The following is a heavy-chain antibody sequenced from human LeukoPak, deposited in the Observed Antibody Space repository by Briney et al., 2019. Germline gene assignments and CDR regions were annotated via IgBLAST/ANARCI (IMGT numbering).Heavy chain of an antibody. CDR1: GGTFSSYA. D-gene: IGHD5-12*01. CDR2: IIPIFGTA. CDR3: ARGTYSGYDFDY. J-gene: IGHJ4*02. V-gene: IGHV1-69*05. Sequence: SVKVSCKASGGTFSSYATSWVRQAPGQGLEWMGGIIPIFGTANYAQKFQGRVTITTDESTSTAYMELSSLRSEDTAVYYCARGTYSGYDFDYWGQGTLVTVSS.